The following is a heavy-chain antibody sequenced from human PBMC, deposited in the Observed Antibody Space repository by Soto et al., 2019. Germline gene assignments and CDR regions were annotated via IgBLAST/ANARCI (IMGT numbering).Heavy chain of an antibody. D-gene: IGHD4-17*01. CDR1: GFTFSSYG. V-gene: IGHV3-33*01. CDR3: ARDYGDYEPSNWFDP. CDR2: IWYDGSNK. Sequence: QVQLVESGGGVVQPGRSLRLSCAASGFTFSSYGMHWVRQAPGKGLEWVAVIWYDGSNKYYADSVKGRFTISRDNSKNTLYLHMNRLRAEDTAVYYGARDYGDYEPSNWFDPWGQGTLVTVSS. J-gene: IGHJ5*02.